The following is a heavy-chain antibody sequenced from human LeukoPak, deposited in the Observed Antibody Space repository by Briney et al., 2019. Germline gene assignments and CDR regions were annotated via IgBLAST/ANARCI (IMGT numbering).Heavy chain of an antibody. D-gene: IGHD3-9*01. Sequence: GGSLRLSCAVSGFIVSSNYMSWVRQAPGKGLEWVSVIYSGGSTYYADSVKGRFTLSRDNSRNTLYLQMNSLRAEDTAVYYCAKDRWYYDILTGVDAFDIWGQGTMVTVSS. CDR2: IYSGGST. CDR1: GFIVSSNY. V-gene: IGHV3-53*01. CDR3: AKDRWYYDILTGVDAFDI. J-gene: IGHJ3*02.